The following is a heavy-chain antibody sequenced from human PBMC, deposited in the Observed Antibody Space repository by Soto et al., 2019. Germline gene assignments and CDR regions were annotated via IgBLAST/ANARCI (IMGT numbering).Heavy chain of an antibody. D-gene: IGHD2-15*01. CDR1: GGTFSSYA. Sequence: QVQLVQSGAEVKKPGSSVKVSCKASGGTFSSYAISWVRQAPGQGLEWMGGIIPIFGTANYAQKFQGRVTITADESTSTAYMELSSLRSADTAVYYCARGYCSGGSCYSAAFDIWGQGTMVTVSS. J-gene: IGHJ3*02. V-gene: IGHV1-69*01. CDR2: IIPIFGTA. CDR3: ARGYCSGGSCYSAAFDI.